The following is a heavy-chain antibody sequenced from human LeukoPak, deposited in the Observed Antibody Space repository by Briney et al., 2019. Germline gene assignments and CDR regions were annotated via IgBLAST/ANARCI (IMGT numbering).Heavy chain of an antibody. CDR2: ISGSGGST. J-gene: IGHJ6*03. CDR3: AKNDLTPMVRGVIDYYYYYMDV. V-gene: IGHV3-23*01. D-gene: IGHD3-10*01. CDR1: GFTFSSYA. Sequence: GGSLRLSCAASGFTFSSYAMSWVRQAPGKGLEWVSAISGSGGSTYYADSVKGRFTISRDNSKNTLYLQMNSLRAEDTAVYYCAKNDLTPMVRGVIDYYYYYMDVWGKGITVTVSS.